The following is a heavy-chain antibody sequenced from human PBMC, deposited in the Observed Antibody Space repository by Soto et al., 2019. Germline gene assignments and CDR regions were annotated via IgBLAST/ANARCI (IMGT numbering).Heavy chain of an antibody. CDR1: GASTVSHYH. Sequence: QVQLQESGPGLVKPSQTLSLTCSVSGASTVSHYHWTWILQPPAKGLEWRGYIFNSGTTFYNPSLTSRLSISMDTSGNHFSLELRSVTAADTAGYYCALALGPTPGLDYWGQGTLVTVSS. CDR2: IFNSGTT. V-gene: IGHV4-31*02. J-gene: IGHJ4*02. CDR3: ALALGPTPGLDY. D-gene: IGHD1-26*01.